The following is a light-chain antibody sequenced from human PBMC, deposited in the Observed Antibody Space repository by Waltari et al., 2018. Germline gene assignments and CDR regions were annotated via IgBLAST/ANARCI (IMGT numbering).Light chain of an antibody. Sequence: EIVLTQSPGTLSLSPGQRATLSCRASQSVNNNYLAWYKQKPGQAPRLLIYGGSNRAADIPDRFSGSGSGTDFTLTISRLEPEDFAVYHCQQYGSLPRTFGQGTKVEIK. CDR2: GGS. J-gene: IGKJ1*01. CDR1: QSVNNNY. V-gene: IGKV3-20*01. CDR3: QQYGSLPRT.